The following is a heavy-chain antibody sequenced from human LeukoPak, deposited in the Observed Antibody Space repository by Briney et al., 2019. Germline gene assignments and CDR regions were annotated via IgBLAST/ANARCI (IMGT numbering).Heavy chain of an antibody. CDR1: GFTFSNAW. D-gene: IGHD3-10*01. CDR2: IKSKTDGGTI. Sequence: NPGGSLRLSCAASGFTFSNAWMSWVRQAPGKGLEWVGRIKSKTDGGTIDYAAPVKGRFTISRDDSKNTLYLQMNSLKTEDTAVYYCTTAITWSIINYMDVWGKGTTVTISS. CDR3: TTAITWSIINYMDV. J-gene: IGHJ6*03. V-gene: IGHV3-15*05.